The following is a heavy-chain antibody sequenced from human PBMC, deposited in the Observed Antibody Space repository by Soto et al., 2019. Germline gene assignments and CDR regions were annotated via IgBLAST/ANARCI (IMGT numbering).Heavy chain of an antibody. CDR3: ARPRIAAAGNWFDP. CDR1: GYTFTSYA. D-gene: IGHD6-13*01. CDR2: INAGNGNT. J-gene: IGHJ5*02. Sequence: ASVKVSCKASGYTFTSYAMHWVRQAPGQRLEWMGWINAGNGNTKYSQKFQGRVTITRDTSASTAYMELSSLRSEDTAVYYCARPRIAAAGNWFDPWGQGTLVTVS. V-gene: IGHV1-3*01.